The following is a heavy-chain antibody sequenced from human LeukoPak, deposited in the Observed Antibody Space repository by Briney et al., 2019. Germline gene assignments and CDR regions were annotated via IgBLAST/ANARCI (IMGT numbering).Heavy chain of an antibody. CDR3: ARDRSLGGYSYGYPDY. Sequence: GGSLRLSCAASGFTFSDYYMSWIRQAPGKGLEWVSYISSSGSSIYYADSVKGRFTISRDNAKNSLYLQMNSLRAEDTAVYYCARDRSLGGYSYGYPDYWGQGTLVTVSS. CDR1: GFTFSDYY. CDR2: ISSSGSSI. V-gene: IGHV3-11*04. J-gene: IGHJ4*02. D-gene: IGHD5-18*01.